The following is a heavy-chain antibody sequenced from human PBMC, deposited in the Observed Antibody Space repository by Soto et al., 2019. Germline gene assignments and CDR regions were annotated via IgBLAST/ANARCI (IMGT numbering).Heavy chain of an antibody. V-gene: IGHV3-48*01. D-gene: IGHD3-3*01. CDR1: GFTFSSYS. J-gene: IGHJ3*02. CDR2: ISSSSSTI. Sequence: EVQLVESGGGLVQPGGSLRLSCAASGFTFSSYSMNWVRQAPGKGLEWVSYISSSSSTIYYVDSVKGRFTISRDNAKNSLYLQMNSLRAEDTAVYYCARDFDFRLPPAFDIWGQGTMVTVSS. CDR3: ARDFDFRLPPAFDI.